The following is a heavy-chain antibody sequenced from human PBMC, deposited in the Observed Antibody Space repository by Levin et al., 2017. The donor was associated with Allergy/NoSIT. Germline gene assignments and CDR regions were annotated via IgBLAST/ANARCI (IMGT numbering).Heavy chain of an antibody. CDR3: ARVLRFYYYYYMDV. CDR2: IWDDGYKK. Sequence: GESLKISCAASGFTFSSYGMHWVRQAPGKGLEWVAVIWDDGYKKYYADSVKGRFTISRDNSKNKLYLQMNSLRAEDTAVYYCARVLRFYYYYYMDVWGKGTTVTVS. CDR1: GFTFSSYG. V-gene: IGHV3-33*01. D-gene: IGHD5-12*01. J-gene: IGHJ6*03.